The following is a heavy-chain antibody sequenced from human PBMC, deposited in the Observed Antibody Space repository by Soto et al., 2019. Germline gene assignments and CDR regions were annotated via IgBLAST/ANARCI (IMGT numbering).Heavy chain of an antibody. CDR3: ASPSTGTSVGY. Sequence: PGGSLRLSCAASGFTFSSYGMHWVRQAPGKGLGWVAVIWYDGSNKYYADSVKGRFTISRDNSKNTLYLQMNSLRAEDTAVYYCASPSTGTSVGYWGQGTLVTVSS. D-gene: IGHD1-7*01. CDR1: GFTFSSYG. CDR2: IWYDGSNK. J-gene: IGHJ4*02. V-gene: IGHV3-33*01.